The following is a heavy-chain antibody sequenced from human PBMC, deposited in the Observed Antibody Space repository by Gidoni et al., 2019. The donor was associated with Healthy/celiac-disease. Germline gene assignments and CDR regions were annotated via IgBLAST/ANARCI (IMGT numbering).Heavy chain of an antibody. V-gene: IGHV3-23*01. J-gene: IGHJ4*02. D-gene: IGHD2-15*01. CDR1: GFPFSSYA. CDR3: AKDHRGVVVAARFDY. Sequence: EVQLLESGRGMVQPGGALRLSCAPAGFPFSSYAMSWVRQAPGKGLEWVSAISGSGGSTYYADSVKGRFTISRDNSKNTLYLQMNSLRAEDTAVYYCAKDHRGVVVAARFDYWGQGTLVTVSS. CDR2: ISGSGGST.